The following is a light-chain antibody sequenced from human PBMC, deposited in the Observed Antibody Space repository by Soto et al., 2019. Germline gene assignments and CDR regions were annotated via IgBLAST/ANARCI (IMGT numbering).Light chain of an antibody. CDR2: GAS. CDR1: QSVGTR. CDR3: QHYQSGHPIT. J-gene: IGKJ5*01. V-gene: IGKV3-20*01. Sequence: EILLSQAPDTLSLSPGERATPSCRAAQSVGTRLAWYQHKTGQAPRLLISGASSRATGIPDRFTGSGSETSFTLTISRLEPEDFALYYCQHYQSGHPITFGQGTRLEIK.